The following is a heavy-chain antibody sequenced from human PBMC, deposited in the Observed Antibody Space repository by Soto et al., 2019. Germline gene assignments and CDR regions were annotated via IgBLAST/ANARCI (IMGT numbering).Heavy chain of an antibody. J-gene: IGHJ4*02. CDR1: GSSISSYY. V-gene: IGHV4-59*01. D-gene: IGHD4-4*01. CDR2: IYYSGST. CDR3: AGYSNYYYFDY. Sequence: QVQLQESGPGLVKPSETLSLTCTVSGSSISSYYWSWIRQPPGKGLEWIGYIYYSGSTNYNPSLKSRVTISVDTSKNQFSLKLSSVTAADTAVYYCAGYSNYYYFDYWGQGTLVTVSS.